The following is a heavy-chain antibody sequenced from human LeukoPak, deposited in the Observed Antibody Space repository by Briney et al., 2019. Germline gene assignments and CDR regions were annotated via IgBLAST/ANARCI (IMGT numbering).Heavy chain of an antibody. CDR1: GGSVSSHY. CDR3: ARGSIAGFDD. Sequence: SETLSLTCFVSGGSVSSHYRSWIRQPPGKGLEWIGYIYYSGDTNHNPSLESRVTVSVDTSTNQFSLKLSSVTAADTAVYYCARGSIAGFDDWGQGTLVTVSS. D-gene: IGHD6-6*01. V-gene: IGHV4-59*02. CDR2: IYYSGDT. J-gene: IGHJ4*02.